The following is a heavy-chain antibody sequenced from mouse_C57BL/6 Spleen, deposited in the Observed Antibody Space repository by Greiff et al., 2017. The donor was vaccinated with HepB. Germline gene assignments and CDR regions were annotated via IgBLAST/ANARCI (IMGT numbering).Heavy chain of an antibody. V-gene: IGHV1-53*01. J-gene: IGHJ4*01. CDR2: INPSNGGT. CDR3: ARSPLYYGSHYYAMDY. Sequence: QVQLQQPGTELVKPGASVKLSCKASGYTFTSYWMHWVKQRPGQGLEWIGNINPSNGGTNYNEKFKSKATLTVDKSASTAYMQLSSLTSEDSAVYYCARSPLYYGSHYYAMDYWGQGTSVSVSS. CDR1: GYTFTSYW. D-gene: IGHD1-1*01.